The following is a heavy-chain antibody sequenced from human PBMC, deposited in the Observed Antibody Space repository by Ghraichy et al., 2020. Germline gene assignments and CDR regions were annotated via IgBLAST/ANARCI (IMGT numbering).Heavy chain of an antibody. J-gene: IGHJ4*02. D-gene: IGHD6-13*01. V-gene: IGHV3-74*01. Sequence: GGSLTLSCAASGFTFSPYWRHWVRQAPGKGLEWVSRVDVDGPGTSYADSVKGRFTTSIDNAKNTCYLQLNSRTTVDTAVYSCTRGGSSLPAYWGQGTLVTVSP. CDR3: TRGGSSLPAY. CDR1: GFTFSPYW. CDR2: VDVDGPGT.